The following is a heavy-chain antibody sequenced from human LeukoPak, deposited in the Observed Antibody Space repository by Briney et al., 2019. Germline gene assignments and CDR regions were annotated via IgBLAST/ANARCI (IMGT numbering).Heavy chain of an antibody. CDR1: GGSFSGYY. D-gene: IGHD6-13*01. J-gene: IGHJ4*02. Sequence: SETLSLTCAVYGGSFSGYYWSWIRQPPGKGLEWIGEINHSGSTNYNPSLKSRVTISVDPSKNQFSLKLSSVTAADTAVYYCARDIIAAAGTLGYWGQGTLVTVSS. V-gene: IGHV4-34*01. CDR2: INHSGST. CDR3: ARDIIAAAGTLGY.